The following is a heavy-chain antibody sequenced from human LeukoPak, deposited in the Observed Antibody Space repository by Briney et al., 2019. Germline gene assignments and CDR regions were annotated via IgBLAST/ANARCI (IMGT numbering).Heavy chain of an antibody. Sequence: GGSLRLSCAASGFTFSSYWMSWVRQAPGKGLEWVANIKQDGSAEYYVDSVKGRFIISRDNAENSLFLQMNSLRSEDTAVYYCVRDRRPSIYGGLDVWGQGTTVTVSS. CDR2: IKQDGSAE. V-gene: IGHV3-7*01. CDR1: GFTFSSYW. D-gene: IGHD2-21*01. J-gene: IGHJ6*02. CDR3: VRDRRPSIYGGLDV.